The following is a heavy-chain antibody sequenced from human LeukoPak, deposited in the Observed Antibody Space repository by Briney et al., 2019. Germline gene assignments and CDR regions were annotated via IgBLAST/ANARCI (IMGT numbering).Heavy chain of an antibody. CDR1: GFTFSSYA. Sequence: GGSLRLSCAASGFTFSSYAMSWVRQAPGKGLEWVSAISGSGGSTYYADSVKGRFTISRDNSKNTLYLQMNSLRAEDTAVYYCAKDLVRGGGVGAMWSYFDYWGQGTLVTVSS. J-gene: IGHJ4*02. CDR2: ISGSGGST. CDR3: AKDLVRGGGVGAMWSYFDY. V-gene: IGHV3-23*01. D-gene: IGHD1-26*01.